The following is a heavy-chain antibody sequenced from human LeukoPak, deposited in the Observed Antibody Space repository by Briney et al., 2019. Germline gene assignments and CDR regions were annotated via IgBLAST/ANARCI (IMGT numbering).Heavy chain of an antibody. CDR1: GYTFTSYG. CDR2: ITTYNGDT. D-gene: IGHD1-26*01. V-gene: IGHV1-18*01. J-gene: IGHJ4*02. CDR3: ARVTLKSTTTRFTLAGDYFDY. Sequence: SVKVSCKASGYTFTSYGITWVRQAPGQGLEWMGWITTYNGDTNYAQNLQGRVTMTTDTSTSTAYMDLRSLRSDDTAVYYCARVTLKSTTTRFTLAGDYFDYWGQGTLVTVSS.